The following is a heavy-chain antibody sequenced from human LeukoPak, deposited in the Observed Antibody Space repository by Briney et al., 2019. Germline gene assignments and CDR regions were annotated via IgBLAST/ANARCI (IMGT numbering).Heavy chain of an antibody. J-gene: IGHJ4*02. CDR3: AGGLLRYSDY. CDR1: GFTLTGYT. V-gene: IGHV3-48*01. Sequence: GGSLRLSCAASGFTLTGYTMTWVRQAPGKGLDWISSISTSSTRYYADSVKGRFTVSRDNAKNSLSLQMKSLRAEDTAVYYCAGGLLRYSDYWGRGTLVTVSS. CDR2: ISTSSTR. D-gene: IGHD3-9*01.